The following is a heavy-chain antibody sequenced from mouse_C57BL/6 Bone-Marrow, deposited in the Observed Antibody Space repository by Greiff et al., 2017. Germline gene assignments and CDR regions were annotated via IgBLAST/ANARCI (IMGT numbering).Heavy chain of an antibody. CDR1: GYTFTSYG. V-gene: IGHV1-81*01. J-gene: IGHJ4*01. D-gene: IGHD1-1*01. CDR3: AGGVVAAWVDY. CDR2: IYPRSGNT. Sequence: QVTLKVSGAELARPGASVKLSCKASGYTFTSYGISWVKQRTGQGLEWIGEIYPRSGNTYYNEKFKGKATLTADKSSSTAYMELRSLTSEDSAVYFCAGGVVAAWVDYWGQGTSVTVSS.